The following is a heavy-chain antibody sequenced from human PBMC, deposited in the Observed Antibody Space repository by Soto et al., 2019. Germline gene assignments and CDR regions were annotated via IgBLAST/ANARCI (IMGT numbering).Heavy chain of an antibody. CDR3: ARWSGYDYDFDY. Sequence: PSETLSLTCAVYGGSFSGYYWSWIRQPPGKGLEWIGEINHSGSTNYNPSLKSRVTISVDTSKNQFSLKLSSVTAADTAVYYCARWSGYDYDFDYWGQGTLVTV. J-gene: IGHJ4*02. V-gene: IGHV4-34*01. CDR1: GGSFSGYY. CDR2: INHSGST. D-gene: IGHD5-12*01.